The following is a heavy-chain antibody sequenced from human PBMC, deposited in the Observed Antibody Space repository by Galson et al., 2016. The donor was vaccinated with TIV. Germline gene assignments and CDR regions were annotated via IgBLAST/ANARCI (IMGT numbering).Heavy chain of an antibody. J-gene: IGHJ4*02. CDR1: GDSVSSNSAA. Sequence: CAISGDSVSSNSAAWNWLRQSPSRGLEWLGRTFYRSKWYNDYAPSAKSRITINPDTSKNQFSLQLNSVTPEDTAVYYCARATPSVFGVVMTLDYWGQGTLVTVSS. CDR2: TFYRSKWYN. D-gene: IGHD3-3*01. CDR3: ARATPSVFGVVMTLDY. V-gene: IGHV6-1*01.